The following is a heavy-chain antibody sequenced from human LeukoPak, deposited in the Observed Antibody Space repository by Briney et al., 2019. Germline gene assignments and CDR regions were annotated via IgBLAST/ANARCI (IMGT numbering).Heavy chain of an antibody. J-gene: IGHJ5*02. Sequence: ASVKVSCKASGYAFTGYYIHWVRQAPGQGLEWMGWSNPNSGGTNYAQKFQGRVTMTRDTSISTAYMELSRLRSDDMAVYYCARGNYDILTGPGSNLFDPWGQGTLVTVSS. D-gene: IGHD3-9*01. CDR2: SNPNSGGT. CDR3: ARGNYDILTGPGSNLFDP. CDR1: GYAFTGYY. V-gene: IGHV1-2*02.